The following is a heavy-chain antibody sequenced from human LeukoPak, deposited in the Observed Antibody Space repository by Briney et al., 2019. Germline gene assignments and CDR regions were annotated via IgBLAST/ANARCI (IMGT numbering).Heavy chain of an antibody. Sequence: ASVKVSCKASGYTFTNYGITWVRQAPGQGLEWMGWISGNTGETNYPQTFQDRVTMTIDTSTSTAYLELRSLRSDDTAVYYCARVGRTIVATMAYWGQGTQVTVSS. J-gene: IGHJ1*01. CDR3: ARVGRTIVATMAY. CDR1: GYTFTNYG. V-gene: IGHV1-18*01. CDR2: ISGNTGET. D-gene: IGHD5-12*01.